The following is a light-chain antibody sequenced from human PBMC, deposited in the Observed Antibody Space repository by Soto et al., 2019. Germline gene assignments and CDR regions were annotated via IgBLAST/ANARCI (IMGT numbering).Light chain of an antibody. J-gene: IGLJ2*01. Sequence: QSALTQPASVSGSPGQSITISCTGTSSDVGSYNLVSWYQQHPDKAPKLMIYEDTKRPSGVSNRFSGSKSGNTASLTLSGLQAEDEADYYCCSYACSTSLLFGGGTKLTVL. CDR2: EDT. V-gene: IGLV2-23*02. CDR3: CSYACSTSLL. CDR1: SSDVGSYNL.